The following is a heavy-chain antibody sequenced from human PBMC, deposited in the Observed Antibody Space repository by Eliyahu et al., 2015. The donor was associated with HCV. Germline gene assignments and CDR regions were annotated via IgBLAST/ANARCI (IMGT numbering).Heavy chain of an antibody. CDR3: ARVAGSYYYYYYGMDV. D-gene: IGHD6-19*01. CDR1: GYXFTSXX. CDR2: INPSGGST. Sequence: QVQLVQSGAEVKKPGASVXVSCKAXGYXFTSXXMXWVRQAPVQGLEWMGIINPSGGSTSXAQKFQGRVTMTRDTSTSTVYMELSSLRSEDTAVYYCARVAGSYYYYYYGMDVWGQGTTVTVSS. J-gene: IGHJ6*02. V-gene: IGHV1-46*03.